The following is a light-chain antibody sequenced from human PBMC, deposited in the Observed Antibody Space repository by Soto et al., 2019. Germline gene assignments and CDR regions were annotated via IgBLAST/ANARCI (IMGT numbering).Light chain of an antibody. J-gene: IGKJ2*01. CDR2: GAS. CDR3: KQYHYRYT. Sequence: EIVVTQFPAILSLSPGERATLSCRTSQSVDINVAWFQQRPGQAPRLLIYGASTRATGIPARFSGSGSGTEFTLINSSLQSEDCAVNYCKQYHYRYTVGQGTQLEIK. V-gene: IGKV3-15*01. CDR1: QSVDIN.